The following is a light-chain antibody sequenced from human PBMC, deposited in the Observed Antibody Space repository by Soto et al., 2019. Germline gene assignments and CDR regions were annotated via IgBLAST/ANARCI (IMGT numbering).Light chain of an antibody. CDR1: TGAVTSDYY. J-gene: IGLJ3*02. CDR2: RTS. Sequence: QAVVTQEPSLTVSPGGTVTLTCALTTGAVTSDYYPNWFQRRPGQALRTLIYRTSNKHSWTPARFSGSLLGGKAALTLSGVQPEDEADYYCVLLYGGAWAFGRGTKLTVL. V-gene: IGLV7-43*01. CDR3: VLLYGGAWA.